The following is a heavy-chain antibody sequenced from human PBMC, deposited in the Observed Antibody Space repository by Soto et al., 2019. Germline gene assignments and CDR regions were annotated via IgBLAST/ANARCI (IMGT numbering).Heavy chain of an antibody. CDR2: IIPIFGTA. Sequence: QVQLVQSGAEVKKPGSSVKVSCKASGGTFSSYAISWVRQAPGQGLEWMGGIIPIFGTANHAQKFQGRVTITADESTSTAYMELSSLRSEDTAVYYCARVIAAAGTNYYYYYGMDVWGQGTTVTVSS. CDR3: ARVIAAAGTNYYYYYGMDV. CDR1: GGTFSSYA. D-gene: IGHD6-13*01. J-gene: IGHJ6*02. V-gene: IGHV1-69*01.